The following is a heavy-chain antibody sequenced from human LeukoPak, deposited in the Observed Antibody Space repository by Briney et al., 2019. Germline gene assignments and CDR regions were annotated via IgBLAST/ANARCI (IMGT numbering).Heavy chain of an antibody. CDR3: AKGSPFDY. D-gene: IGHD1-26*01. V-gene: IGHV3-30*18. Sequence: QPGGSLRLSCAASGFTFSSYGMHWVRQAPGKGLEWVAVISYDGSNKYYADPVKGRFTISRDNSKNTLYLQMNSLRAEDTAVYYCAKGSPFDYWGQGTLVTVSS. CDR2: ISYDGSNK. CDR1: GFTFSSYG. J-gene: IGHJ4*02.